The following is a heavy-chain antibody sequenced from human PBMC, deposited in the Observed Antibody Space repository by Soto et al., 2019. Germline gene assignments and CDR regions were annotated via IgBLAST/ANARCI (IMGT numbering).Heavy chain of an antibody. Sequence: DVQLLESGGDLVQPGGSLRLSCAASGFIFSNYAMSWARQAPGKGLEWVSLIRGSGGPTNYADSVKGRFTVSRDNSKNFLLLQMNSLRAEDTAVYYCVKDFRVGYDWTHDWGQGTLVTVSS. J-gene: IGHJ4*02. V-gene: IGHV3-23*01. CDR2: IRGSGGPT. CDR1: GFIFSNYA. D-gene: IGHD5-12*01. CDR3: VKDFRVGYDWTHD.